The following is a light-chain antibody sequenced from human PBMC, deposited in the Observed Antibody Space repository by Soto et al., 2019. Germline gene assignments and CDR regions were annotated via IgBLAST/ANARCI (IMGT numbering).Light chain of an antibody. J-gene: IGLJ1*01. Sequence: QSALTQPASVSGSPGQSITISCTGTSSDVGGYHYVSWYQHHPGKAPKVMIYEVTNRPSGVSNRFSGSKSGNTASLTISGLLAEDEADYYCSSYTSSSTYVFGTGTKLTVL. CDR3: SSYTSSSTYV. CDR2: EVT. V-gene: IGLV2-14*01. CDR1: SSDVGGYHY.